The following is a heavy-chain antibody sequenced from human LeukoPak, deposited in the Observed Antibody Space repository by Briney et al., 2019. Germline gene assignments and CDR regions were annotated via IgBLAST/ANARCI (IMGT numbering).Heavy chain of an antibody. CDR3: ARDSAADIVATTHFDY. CDR1: GGTFSSYA. Sequence: GAAVKVSCKASGGTFSSYAISWVRQAPGQGLEWMGGIIPIFGTANYAQKFQGRVTITADESTSTAYMELSSLRSEDTAVYYCARDSAADIVATTHFDYWGQGTLVTVSS. J-gene: IGHJ4*02. CDR2: IIPIFGTA. D-gene: IGHD5-12*01. V-gene: IGHV1-69*13.